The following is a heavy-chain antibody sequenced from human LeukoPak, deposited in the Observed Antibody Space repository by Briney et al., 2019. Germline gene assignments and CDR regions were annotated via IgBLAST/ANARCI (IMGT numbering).Heavy chain of an antibody. D-gene: IGHD4-11*01. CDR1: GFTFSSFS. CDR2: ISGSGSNT. V-gene: IGHV3-23*01. J-gene: IGHJ4*02. CDR3: ARSDYSNSYFDY. Sequence: GGSLRLSCAASGFTFSSFSMTWVRQAPGKGLEWVSGISGSGSNTYYADSVKGRSTISRDDSKNTVYLQMNSLRAEDTAVYYCARSDYSNSYFDYWGQGTLVTVSS.